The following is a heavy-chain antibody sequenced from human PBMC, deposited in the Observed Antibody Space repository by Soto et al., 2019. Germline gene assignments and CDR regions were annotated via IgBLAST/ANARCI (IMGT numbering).Heavy chain of an antibody. CDR1: GFTLRNHG. D-gene: IGHD3-22*01. CDR3: AKLCRSLGFGSMRYFDSSDSDWYLDL. V-gene: IGHV3-30*18. J-gene: IGHJ2*01. CDR2: VSFDGRDE. Sequence: QVQLVESGGGVVQPERSLRLSCAVSGFTLRNHGMHWVRQSPGKGLEWVAVVSFDGRDEYYANSVKGRFTVSRDNSRNTVYLQMNSLKDEDTAVYYCAKLCRSLGFGSMRYFDSSDSDWYLDLWGRGTLVTVSS.